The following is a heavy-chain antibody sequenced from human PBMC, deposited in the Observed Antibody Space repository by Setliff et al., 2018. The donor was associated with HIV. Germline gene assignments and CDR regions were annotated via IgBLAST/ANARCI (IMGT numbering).Heavy chain of an antibody. CDR1: GFTFFSYE. CDR2: ISSTGKTI. V-gene: IGHV3-48*03. Sequence: PGGSLRLSCAASGFTFFSYEMNWVRQAPGKGLEWISYISSTGKTIYYADPVKGRFTISRDDSKNTAYLQMNSLKTEDTALYYCTRRRGDYDRYHYYGMDVWGQGTTVTVSS. D-gene: IGHD4-17*01. J-gene: IGHJ6*02. CDR3: TRRRGDYDRYHYYGMDV.